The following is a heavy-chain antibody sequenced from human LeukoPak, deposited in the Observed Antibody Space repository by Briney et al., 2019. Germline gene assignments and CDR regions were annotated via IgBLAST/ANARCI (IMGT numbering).Heavy chain of an antibody. J-gene: IGHJ4*02. CDR2: ISPNSGDT. D-gene: IGHD6-6*01. Sequence: GASVKVSCKASGYTFTGYYLHWVRQAPGQGLEWMGWISPNSGDTNYAQKFQGRVTMTRDTSISTAYMELSRLRSDDTAVYFCARVYSSSLDYWGQGTLVTVSS. V-gene: IGHV1-2*02. CDR1: GYTFTGYY. CDR3: ARVYSSSLDY.